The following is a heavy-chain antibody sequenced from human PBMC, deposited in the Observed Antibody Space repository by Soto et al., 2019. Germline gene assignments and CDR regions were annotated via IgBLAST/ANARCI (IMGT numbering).Heavy chain of an antibody. CDR3: ASGNHGITGTTDY. Sequence: KTSETLSLTCTVSGGSISSSSYYWGWIRQPPGKGLEWIGSIYPSGNTNYNPSLKSRVTISVDKSKNQFSLKLTSVTAADTALYFCASGNHGITGTTDYWGQGILVTVSS. CDR2: IYPSGNT. D-gene: IGHD1-7*01. V-gene: IGHV4-39*07. J-gene: IGHJ4*02. CDR1: GGSISSSSYY.